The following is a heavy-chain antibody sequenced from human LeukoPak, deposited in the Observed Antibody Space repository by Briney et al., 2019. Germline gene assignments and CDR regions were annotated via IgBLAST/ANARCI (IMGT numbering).Heavy chain of an antibody. CDR3: ARDSVDTYGQPFDS. D-gene: IGHD5-18*01. CDR1: DDSITMYY. Sequence: SETLSLTCTVSDDSITMYYWTWIRQPPGKGLEWIGYVDHTGSTNFNPSLNGRVSISRDTSKNLFSLRLRSVTAADTAMYFCARDSVDTYGQPFDSWGQGTQVTVSS. J-gene: IGHJ4*02. V-gene: IGHV4-59*12. CDR2: VDHTGST.